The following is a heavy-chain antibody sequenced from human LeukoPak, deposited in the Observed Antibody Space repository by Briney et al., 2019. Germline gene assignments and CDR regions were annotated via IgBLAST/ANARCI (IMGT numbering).Heavy chain of an antibody. CDR3: VRGYGSGSYWNY. D-gene: IGHD3-10*01. J-gene: IGHJ4*02. Sequence: SETLSLTCAVYGGSFSGYYWSWIRQPPGKGLEWNGEVERSGSTNYNPSLKSRVTISVDTSKKQFSLKLTSVTAADTAVYYCVRGYGSGSYWNYWGQGTLVTVSS. V-gene: IGHV4-34*01. CDR1: GGSFSGYY. CDR2: VERSGST.